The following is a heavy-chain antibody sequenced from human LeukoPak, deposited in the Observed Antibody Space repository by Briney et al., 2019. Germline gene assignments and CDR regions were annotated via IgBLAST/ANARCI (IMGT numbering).Heavy chain of an antibody. CDR1: GFTFSSYS. D-gene: IGHD5-18*01. J-gene: IGHJ5*01. CDR3: ARGQLWFDY. Sequence: GGSLRLSCAASGFTFSSYSMNWVRQAPGKGLVWVSRINSDGSSTNYADSVKGRFTISRDNAKNTLYLQMNSLRAEDTAVYYCARGQLWFDYWGQGTLVTVSS. V-gene: IGHV3-74*01. CDR2: INSDGSST.